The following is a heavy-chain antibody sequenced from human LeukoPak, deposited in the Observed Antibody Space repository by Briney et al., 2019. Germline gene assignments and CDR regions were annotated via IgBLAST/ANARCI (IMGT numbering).Heavy chain of an antibody. CDR3: ARDDYDSN. V-gene: IGHV3-7*03. J-gene: IGHJ4*02. D-gene: IGHD4-17*01. CDR1: GFTVSSNY. CDR2: IKQDGSEK. Sequence: PGGSLRLSCAASGFTVSSNYMSWVRQAPGKGLEWVANIKQDGSEKYYVDSVKGRFTISRDNAKNSLYLQMNSLRAEDTAVYYCARDDYDSNWGQGTLVTVSS.